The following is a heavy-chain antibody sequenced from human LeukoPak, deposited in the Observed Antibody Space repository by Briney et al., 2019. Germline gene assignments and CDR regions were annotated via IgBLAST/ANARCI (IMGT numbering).Heavy chain of an antibody. CDR3: ARAPRVYGSGITG. D-gene: IGHD3-10*01. J-gene: IGHJ4*02. Sequence: GGSLRLSCAASGFTFSSYWMSWVRQARGKGLEWVANIKQDGSEKYYVDSVKGRFTISRDNAKNSLYLQMNSLRAEDTAVYYCARAPRVYGSGITGWGQGTLVTVSS. V-gene: IGHV3-7*04. CDR1: GFTFSSYW. CDR2: IKQDGSEK.